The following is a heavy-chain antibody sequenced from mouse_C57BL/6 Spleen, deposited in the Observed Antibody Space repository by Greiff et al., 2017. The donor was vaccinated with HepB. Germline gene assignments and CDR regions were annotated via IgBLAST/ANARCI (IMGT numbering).Heavy chain of an antibody. CDR2: IHPNSGST. CDR1: GYTFTSYW. V-gene: IGHV1-64*01. J-gene: IGHJ4*01. D-gene: IGHD2-1*01. CDR3: ARGFYPPYAMDY. Sequence: VQLQQSGAELVKPGASVKLSCKASGYTFTSYWMHWVKQRPGQGLEWIGMIHPNSGSTNYNEKFKSKATLTVDKSSSTAYMQLSSLTSEDSAVYYCARGFYPPYAMDYWGQGTSVTVSS.